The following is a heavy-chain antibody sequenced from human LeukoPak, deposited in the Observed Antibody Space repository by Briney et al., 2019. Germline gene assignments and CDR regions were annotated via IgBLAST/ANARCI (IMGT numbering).Heavy chain of an antibody. V-gene: IGHV4-34*01. Sequence: SETLSLTCAVYGGSFSGYYWSWIRQPPGKGLEWIGEINHSGSTNYNPSLKSRVTISVDTSKNQFSLKLSSVTAAVTAVYYCATRGSYRPFDYWGQGTLVTVSS. CDR2: INHSGST. CDR3: ATRGSYRPFDY. J-gene: IGHJ4*02. CDR1: GGSFSGYY. D-gene: IGHD3-16*02.